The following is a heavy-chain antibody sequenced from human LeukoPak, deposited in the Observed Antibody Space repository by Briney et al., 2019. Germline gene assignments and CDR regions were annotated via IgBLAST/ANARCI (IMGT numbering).Heavy chain of an antibody. J-gene: IGHJ4*02. Sequence: ASVKVSCKVSGYTLTELSMHWVRQAPGKGLEWMGGFDPEDGETIYAQKFQGRVTMTEDTSTDTAYMELSSLRSEDTAVYYCATDRPRTYYFDYWGQGTLVTVSS. CDR2: FDPEDGET. CDR1: GYTLTELS. V-gene: IGHV1-24*01. CDR3: ATDRPRTYYFDY.